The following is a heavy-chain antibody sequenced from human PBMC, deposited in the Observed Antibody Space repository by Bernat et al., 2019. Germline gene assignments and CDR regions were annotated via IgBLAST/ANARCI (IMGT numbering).Heavy chain of an antibody. CDR3: ARDPLPCCLDY. D-gene: IGHD3-10*02. Sequence: QVQLVESGGGVVQPGRSLRLSCAASGFTFSSYGMHWVRQAPGKGLEWVAVIYSSGSTYYADSVKGRFTISRDNSKNTLYLQMNSLRAEDTAVYYCARDPLPCCLDYWGQGTLVTVSS. CDR1: GFTFSSYG. J-gene: IGHJ4*02. V-gene: IGHV3-NL1*01. CDR2: IYSSGST.